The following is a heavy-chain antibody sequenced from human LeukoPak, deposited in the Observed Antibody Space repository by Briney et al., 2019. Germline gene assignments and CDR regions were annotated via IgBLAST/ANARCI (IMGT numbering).Heavy chain of an antibody. V-gene: IGHV3-48*03. J-gene: IGHJ3*02. D-gene: IGHD4-17*01. CDR1: GFTFSSYE. CDR2: ISSSGSTI. CDR3: ARDDYGDYKAFDI. Sequence: GGSLRLSCAASGFTFSSYEMNWVRQAPGKGLEWVSYISSSGSTIYYADSVKGRFTISRDNAKNTLYLQMNSLRAEDTAVYYCARDDYGDYKAFDIWGQGTMVTVSS.